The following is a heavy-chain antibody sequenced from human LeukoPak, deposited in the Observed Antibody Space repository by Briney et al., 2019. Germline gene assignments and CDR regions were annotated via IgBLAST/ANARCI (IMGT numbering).Heavy chain of an antibody. CDR2: ITGSGGDT. Sequence: GGSLRLSCAASGFTFSSYATTWVRQAPGKGLEWVSRITGSGGDTYHADSVKGRFTISRDNSKNTLYLLMNSLRAEDTAVYYCGKGSGIYGDYFVDYWGQGTLVIVSS. CDR1: GFTFSSYA. D-gene: IGHD4-17*01. V-gene: IGHV3-23*01. J-gene: IGHJ4*02. CDR3: GKGSGIYGDYFVDY.